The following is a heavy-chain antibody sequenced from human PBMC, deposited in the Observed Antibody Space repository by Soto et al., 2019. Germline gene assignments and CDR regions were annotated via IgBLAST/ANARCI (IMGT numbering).Heavy chain of an antibody. CDR2: IYSGGST. Sequence: GGSLRLSCAASGFTVSSNYMSWVRQAPGKGLEWVSVIYSGGSTYYADSVKGRFTISRDNSKNTLYLQMNSLRAEDTAVYYCARGFAVTQGARDWFDPWGQGTLVTVSS. D-gene: IGHD4-17*01. J-gene: IGHJ5*02. V-gene: IGHV3-66*01. CDR3: ARGFAVTQGARDWFDP. CDR1: GFTVSSNY.